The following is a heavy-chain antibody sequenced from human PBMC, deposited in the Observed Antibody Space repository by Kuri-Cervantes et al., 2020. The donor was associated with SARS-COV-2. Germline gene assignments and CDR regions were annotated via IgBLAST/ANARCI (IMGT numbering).Heavy chain of an antibody. CDR2: LTNDGSDA. D-gene: IGHD4-11*01. J-gene: IGHJ4*02. CDR3: ARDSMTTRDFDY. V-gene: IGHV3-74*01. CDR1: GFTFSSYW. Sequence: GESLKISCVASGFTFSSYWMHLVRQAPGKGLVWVSRLTNDGSDAIFADSVKGRFTISRDNAKNMLYLYMNSLRADDTAVYYCARDSMTTRDFDYWGQGTLVTVSS.